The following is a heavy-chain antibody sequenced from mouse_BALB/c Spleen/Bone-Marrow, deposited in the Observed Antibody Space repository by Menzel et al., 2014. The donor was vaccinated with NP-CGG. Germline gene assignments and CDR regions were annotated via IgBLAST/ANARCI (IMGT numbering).Heavy chain of an antibody. V-gene: IGHV14-3*02. CDR2: IDPANGNT. CDR1: GFNIKDTY. CDR3: ARYDYRYSWFAY. J-gene: IGHJ3*01. D-gene: IGHD2-14*01. Sequence: VQLQQPGAELVKPGASVKLSCTASGFNIKDTYMHWVKRRPEQGLEWVGRIDPANGNTKYDPKFQGKATITTDISSNTAYLQLRSLTSEDTAVYYCARYDYRYSWFAYWGQGTLVTVSA.